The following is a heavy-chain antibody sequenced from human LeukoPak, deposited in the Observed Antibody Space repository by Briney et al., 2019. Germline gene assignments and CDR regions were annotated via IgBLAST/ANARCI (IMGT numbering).Heavy chain of an antibody. CDR2: IYTSGST. CDR1: GDSISSGSYY. D-gene: IGHD3-22*01. J-gene: IGHJ5*02. V-gene: IGHV4-61*02. Sequence: SQTLSLTCTVSGDSISSGSYYWSWIRQPAGKGLEWIGRIYTSGSTNYNPSLKSRVTISVDTSKNQFSLKLSSVTAADTAVYYCARDIAHYYDSSGYYHNWFDPWGQGTLVTVSS. CDR3: ARDIAHYYDSSGYYHNWFDP.